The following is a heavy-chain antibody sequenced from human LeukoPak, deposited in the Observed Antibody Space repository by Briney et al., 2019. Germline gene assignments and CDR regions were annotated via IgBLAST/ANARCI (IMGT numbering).Heavy chain of an antibody. D-gene: IGHD5-18*01. V-gene: IGHV1-69*05. J-gene: IGHJ4*02. Sequence: SVTVSCKASGGTFSSYAISWVRQAPGQGLEWMGGIIPIFGTANYAQKFQGRVTITTDESTSTAYMELSSLRSEDTAVYYCARGGQLWLSCDYWGQGTLVTVSS. CDR3: ARGGQLWLSCDY. CDR1: GGTFSSYA. CDR2: IIPIFGTA.